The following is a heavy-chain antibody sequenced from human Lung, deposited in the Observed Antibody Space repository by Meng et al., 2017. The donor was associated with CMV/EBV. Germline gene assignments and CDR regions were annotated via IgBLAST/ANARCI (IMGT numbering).Heavy chain of an antibody. J-gene: IGHJ3*02. CDR3: ARAFGYSSPNAFDI. CDR1: RFMVSINY. V-gene: IGHV3-66*01. Sequence: EVQLVESGXGLVQPGGXLRLSCEVSRFMVSINYMTWVRQAPGKGLEWVSVIYSDGSTYYTDSVKGRFTISRDNSKNTAYLQMKNVKAEDTAVYYCARAFGYSSPNAFDIWGQGTMVTVSS. D-gene: IGHD6-13*01. CDR2: IYSDGST.